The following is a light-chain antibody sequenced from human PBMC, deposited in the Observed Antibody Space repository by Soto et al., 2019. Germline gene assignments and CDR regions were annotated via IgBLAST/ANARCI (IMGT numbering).Light chain of an antibody. CDR3: QQYHNLWT. J-gene: IGKJ1*01. CDR1: QSVTNNY. CDR2: DAS. Sequence: EVVLTQSPGTLSLSPGERATLSCRASQSVTNNYFAWYKQKPGQAPRLLIYDASYRAPGIPARFSGSGSGTEFTLTITSLQSEDFALYYCQQYHNLWTFGQGTKVDIK. V-gene: IGKV3D-7*01.